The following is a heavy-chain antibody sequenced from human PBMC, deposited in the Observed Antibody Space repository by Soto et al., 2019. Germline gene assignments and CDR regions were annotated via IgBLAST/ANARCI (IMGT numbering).Heavy chain of an antibody. J-gene: IGHJ4*02. CDR1: GESFSGYY. Sequence: SETLSLTCAVYGESFSGYYWRWVRQPPGKGLEWIGEINHSGSTNYNPSLKSRVTISVDTSKNQFSLKLSSVTAADTAVYYCSRGRRTAVTIDYWGQGTLVTVSS. V-gene: IGHV4-34*01. CDR2: INHSGST. D-gene: IGHD4-17*01. CDR3: SRGRRTAVTIDY.